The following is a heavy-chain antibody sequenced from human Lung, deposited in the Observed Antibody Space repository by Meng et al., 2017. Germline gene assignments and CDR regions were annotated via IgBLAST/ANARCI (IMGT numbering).Heavy chain of an antibody. D-gene: IGHD4-23*01. V-gene: IGHV4-61*08. CDR3: ARGGTVVNLGY. CDR2: VYFSGST. Sequence: LNDFGPGLVSAPDTLPLTCTVSGDVVSSGGYYWDWIRQPPGKGLEWIVYVYFSGSTNYNPSLKSRVTISLDTSKNQFSLKLNSVTAADTAVYYCARGGTVVNLGYWGPGTLVTVSS. J-gene: IGHJ4*02. CDR1: GDVVSSGGYY.